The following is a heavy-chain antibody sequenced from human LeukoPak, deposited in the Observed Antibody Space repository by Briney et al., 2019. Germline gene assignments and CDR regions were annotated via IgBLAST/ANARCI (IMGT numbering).Heavy chain of an antibody. J-gene: IGHJ4*02. Sequence: GGSLRLSCAASGFTFSSYAMHWVRQAPXXXXXWXAVISYDGSNKYYADSVKGRFTISRDNSKNTLYLQMNSLRAEDTAVYYCARDHTYYYDSSGYYYELRYWGQGTLVTVSS. D-gene: IGHD3-22*01. V-gene: IGHV3-30-3*01. CDR3: ARDHTYYYDSSGYYYELRY. CDR2: ISYDGSNK. CDR1: GFTFSSYA.